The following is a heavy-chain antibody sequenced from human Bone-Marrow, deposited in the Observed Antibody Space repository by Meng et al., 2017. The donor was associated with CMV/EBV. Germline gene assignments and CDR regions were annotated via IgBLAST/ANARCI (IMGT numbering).Heavy chain of an antibody. J-gene: IGHJ5*02. V-gene: IGHV4-61*01. CDR2: IYYSGST. Sequence: SETLSLTCTVSGGSVNSGNYYWSWIRQPPGKGLEWMGYIYYSGSTNYNPSLKSRVTMSIDTSMNQFSLKLSSVTAADTAVYYCASLASYNWFDPWGQGTLVTVSS. D-gene: IGHD3-3*02. CDR1: GGSVNSGNYY. CDR3: ASLASYNWFDP.